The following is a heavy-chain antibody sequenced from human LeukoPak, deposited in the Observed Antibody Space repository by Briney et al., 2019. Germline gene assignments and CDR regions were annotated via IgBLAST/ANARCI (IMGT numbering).Heavy chain of an antibody. D-gene: IGHD3-22*01. CDR1: GGSFSGYY. V-gene: IGHV4-59*01. Sequence: PSETLSLTCAVYGGSFSGYYWSWIRQPPGKGLEWIGNIYYSGSTNYNPSLKGRVTISVDTSKNQFSLKLSSVTAADTAVYYCTRGSIAYYYMDVWGKGTTVTISS. CDR3: TRGSIAYYYMDV. J-gene: IGHJ6*03. CDR2: IYYSGST.